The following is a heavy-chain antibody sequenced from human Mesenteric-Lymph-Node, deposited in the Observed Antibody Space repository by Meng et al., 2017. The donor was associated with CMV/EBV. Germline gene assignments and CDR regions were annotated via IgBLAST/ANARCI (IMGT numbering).Heavy chain of an antibody. CDR1: GGSFSGYY. CDR2: INHSGST. D-gene: IGHD2-15*01. V-gene: IGHV4-34*01. J-gene: IGHJ3*02. Sequence: SETLSLTCAVYGGSFSGYYWSWIRQPPGKGLEWIGEINHSGSTNYNPSLKSRVTISVDTSKNQFSLNLSSVTAADTAVYYCARDTAAYAFDIWGQGTMVTVSS. CDR3: ARDTAAYAFDI.